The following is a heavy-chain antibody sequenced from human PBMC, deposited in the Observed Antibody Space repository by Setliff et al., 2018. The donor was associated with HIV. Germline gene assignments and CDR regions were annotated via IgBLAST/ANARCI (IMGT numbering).Heavy chain of an antibody. CDR3: ARGSKGGFFDN. CDR2: INFSGGT. J-gene: IGHJ4*02. CDR1: GGSFSGYS. Sequence: SETLSLTCAVYGGSFSGYSWNWIRQSPGKGLEWIGEINFSGGTNYNPSLKSRVTISVDTSKNQLSLTLTSVTAADTAVYYCARGSKGGFFDNWGQGTLVTVSS. D-gene: IGHD3-16*01. V-gene: IGHV4-34*01.